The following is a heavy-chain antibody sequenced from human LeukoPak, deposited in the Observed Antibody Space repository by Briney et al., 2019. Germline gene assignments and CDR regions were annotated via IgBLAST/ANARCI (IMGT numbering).Heavy chain of an antibody. CDR3: AILIGGQNHFLMDV. Sequence: GGSLRLSCGGSGFTFNYYGIHWVRQARGKGREWVAIVGYDGDFKYYADSVRGRFTIYRDNSKTTVFLQMQNLRTEDTAVYYCAILIGGQNHFLMDVWGQGTTVIVSS. V-gene: IGHV3-30*02. CDR1: GFTFNYYG. J-gene: IGHJ6*02. CDR2: VGYDGDFK. D-gene: IGHD3-16*01.